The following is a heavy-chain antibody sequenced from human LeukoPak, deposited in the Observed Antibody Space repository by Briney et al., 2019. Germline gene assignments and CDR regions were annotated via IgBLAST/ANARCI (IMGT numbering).Heavy chain of an antibody. CDR3: ARDPRHQNWFDP. Sequence: GGSLRLSCVASGFTFRSYWMSWVRQAPGKGLEWVANIKQDGSEKYYVDSVKGRFTISRDNAKNSLYLQMNSLRAEDTAVYYCARDPRHQNWFDPWGQGTLVTVSS. V-gene: IGHV3-7*01. J-gene: IGHJ5*02. CDR2: IKQDGSEK. CDR1: GFTFRSYW.